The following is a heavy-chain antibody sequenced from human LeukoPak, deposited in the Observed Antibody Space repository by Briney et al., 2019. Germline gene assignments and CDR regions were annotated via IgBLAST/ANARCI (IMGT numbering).Heavy chain of an antibody. J-gene: IGHJ4*02. Sequence: GGSLTLSCAGSIFPFSNYDMNWPRQAQGMGIECVSSISERGEKTHYGNSVGGRFPISRHNSQNTLNRTKDDGRVEDTALYYCAKRWVDCWGQGTLVTVSS. CDR1: IFPFSNYD. V-gene: IGHV3-23*01. CDR3: AKRWVDC. CDR2: ISERGEKT. D-gene: IGHD4-23*01.